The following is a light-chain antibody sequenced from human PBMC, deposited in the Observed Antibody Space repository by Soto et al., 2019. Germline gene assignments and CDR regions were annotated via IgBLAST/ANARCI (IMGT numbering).Light chain of an antibody. CDR1: QGISYH. Sequence: DLQMTQSPSSLSASVGDRVTITCRASQGISYHVAWYQQKPGKVPKLLIYGASTLQSGVPSRFSGSGSGTDFTLTISSLQPEDFATYYCQQRSNWPPYTFGQGTKLEIK. J-gene: IGKJ2*01. CDR2: GAS. V-gene: IGKV1-27*01. CDR3: QQRSNWPPYT.